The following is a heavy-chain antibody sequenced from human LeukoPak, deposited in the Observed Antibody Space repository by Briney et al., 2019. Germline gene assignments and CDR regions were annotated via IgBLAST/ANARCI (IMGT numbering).Heavy chain of an antibody. Sequence: SETLSLTCAVSGGSINSTSYSWSWIRQSPGKRLEWLGYILHRESTYYNPSFKGRVTISMDRSKNQFSLNLRSVTAADTAVYFCASYHYFGDSFRSFDSWGQGALVTVSS. CDR2: ILHREST. V-gene: IGHV4-30-2*06. J-gene: IGHJ4*02. CDR3: ASYHYFGDSFRSFDS. CDR1: GGSINSTSYS. D-gene: IGHD3-10*01.